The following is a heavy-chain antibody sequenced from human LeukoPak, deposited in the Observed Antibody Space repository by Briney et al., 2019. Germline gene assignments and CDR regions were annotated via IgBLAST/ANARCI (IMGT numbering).Heavy chain of an antibody. Sequence: PGGSLRLSCAASGFTFSSYEMNWVRQAPGKGLEWVSYISSSGSTIYYADSVKGRFTISRDNAKNSLYLQMNSLRAEDTAAYHCARLGLAYFDYWGQGTLVTVSS. CDR2: ISSSGSTI. J-gene: IGHJ4*02. CDR1: GFTFSSYE. V-gene: IGHV3-48*03. CDR3: ARLGLAYFDY.